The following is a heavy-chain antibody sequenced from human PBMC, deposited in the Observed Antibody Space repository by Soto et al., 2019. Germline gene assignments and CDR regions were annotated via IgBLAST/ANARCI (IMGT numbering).Heavy chain of an antibody. CDR2: FDPEDGET. D-gene: IGHD2-15*01. CDR1: GYTLTELS. J-gene: IGHJ4*02. V-gene: IGHV1-24*01. CDR3: ATVGYCSGGSCSINFDY. Sequence: ASVKVSCKVSGYTLTELSMHWVRQAPGKGLEWMGGFDPEDGETIYAQKFQGRVTMTEDTSTDTAYMELSSLRSEDTAVYYCATVGYCSGGSCSINFDYWGQGTLVTVSS.